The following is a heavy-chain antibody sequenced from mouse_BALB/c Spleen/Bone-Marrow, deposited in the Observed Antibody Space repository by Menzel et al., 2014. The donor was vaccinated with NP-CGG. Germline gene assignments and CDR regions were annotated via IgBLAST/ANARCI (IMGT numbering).Heavy chain of an antibody. D-gene: IGHD1-1*01. CDR1: GFTFNTYA. CDR3: VRHSYYYGSSYYAMDC. J-gene: IGHJ4*01. V-gene: IGHV10-1*02. CDR2: IRSKSNNYAT. Sequence: EVQGVESGGGLVQPKWSLKLSCAASGFTFNTYAMNWVRQAPGKGLEWVARIRSKSNNYATYYADSVKDRFTISRDDSQSMLYLQMNNLKTEDTAMYYCVRHSYYYGSSYYAMDCWGQGTSVTVSS.